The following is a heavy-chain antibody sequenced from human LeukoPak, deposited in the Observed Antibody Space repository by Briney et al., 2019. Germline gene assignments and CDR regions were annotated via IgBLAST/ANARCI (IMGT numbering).Heavy chain of an antibody. Sequence: SETLSLTCTVSGGSISSYYWSWIRQPAGKGLEWIGGIYTSGSTNYNPSLKSRVTMSVDTSKNQFSLQLNSVTPEDTAVYYCARDKPMGYYYDSSGYYSGFDYWGQGTLVTVSS. D-gene: IGHD3-22*01. CDR2: IYTSGST. CDR1: GGSISSYY. J-gene: IGHJ4*02. CDR3: ARDKPMGYYYDSSGYYSGFDY. V-gene: IGHV4-4*07.